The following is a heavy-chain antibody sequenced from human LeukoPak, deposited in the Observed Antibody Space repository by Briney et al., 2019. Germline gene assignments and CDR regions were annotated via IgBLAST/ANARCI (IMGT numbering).Heavy chain of an antibody. D-gene: IGHD2-15*01. CDR1: GFTFSSYA. J-gene: IGHJ4*02. Sequence: PGGSLRLSCAASGFTFSSYAMHWVRQAPGKGLEWVAVISYDGSNKYYADSVKGRFTISRDNFKNTLYLQMNSLRAEDTAVYYCARAGYCSGGRCSNLDYWGQGTLVTVSS. V-gene: IGHV3-30*04. CDR2: ISYDGSNK. CDR3: ARAGYCSGGRCSNLDY.